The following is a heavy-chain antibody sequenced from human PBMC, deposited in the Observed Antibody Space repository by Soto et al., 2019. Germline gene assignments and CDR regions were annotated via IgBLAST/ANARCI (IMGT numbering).Heavy chain of an antibody. CDR2: INPKNGGI. CDR1: GYSFSDYF. D-gene: IGHD2-15*01. V-gene: IGHV1-2*02. Sequence: QVQLVQSGAEVKTPGASVRVFCKASGYSFSDYFIHWVRQAPGQGLEWTAWINPKNGGINYAQNFQGRVAVTSDTSISTGYMELSGLRYDDTAVFFCTRGVGAPNYFDSWGQGTLVTVSS. J-gene: IGHJ4*02. CDR3: TRGVGAPNYFDS.